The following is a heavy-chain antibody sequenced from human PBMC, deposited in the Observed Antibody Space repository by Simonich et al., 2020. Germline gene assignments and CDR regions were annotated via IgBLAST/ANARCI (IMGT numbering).Heavy chain of an antibody. D-gene: IGHD3-9*01. CDR3: ARDIPISFDY. CDR2: INTNTGNP. V-gene: IGHV7-4-1*02. Sequence: QGLEWMGWINTNTGNPTYAQGFTGRFVFSLDTSVSTAYLQISSLKAEDTAVYYCARDIPISFDYWGQGTLDTVSS. J-gene: IGHJ4*02.